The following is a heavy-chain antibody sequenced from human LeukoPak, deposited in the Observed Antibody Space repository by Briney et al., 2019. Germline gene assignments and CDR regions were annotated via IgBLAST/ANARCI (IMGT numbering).Heavy chain of an antibody. J-gene: IGHJ4*02. CDR1: GGSISSSTYY. V-gene: IGHV4-39*01. CDR2: LYYSGST. D-gene: IGHD5-12*01. CDR3: ARQAISGYDPPPFDS. Sequence: SETLSLTCSVSGGSISSSTYYWGWIRQPPGKGLEWIGNLYYSGSTYYNPSLKSRVTISVDTSKNQFSLKLSSVTAADTAVYYCARQAISGYDPPPFDSWGQGTLVTVSS.